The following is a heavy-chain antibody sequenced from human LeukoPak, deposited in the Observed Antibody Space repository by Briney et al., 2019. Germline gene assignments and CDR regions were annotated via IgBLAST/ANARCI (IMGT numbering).Heavy chain of an antibody. J-gene: IGHJ4*02. CDR2: INPNSGNT. V-gene: IGHV1-2*02. Sequence: GASVKVSCKASGYTFTGYYMHWVRQAPGQGLEWMGWINPNSGNTNYAQKFQERVTITRDMSTSTAYMELSSLRSEDTAVYYCATGGSSWSDYWGQGTLVTVSS. D-gene: IGHD6-13*01. CDR1: GYTFTGYY. CDR3: ATGGSSWSDY.